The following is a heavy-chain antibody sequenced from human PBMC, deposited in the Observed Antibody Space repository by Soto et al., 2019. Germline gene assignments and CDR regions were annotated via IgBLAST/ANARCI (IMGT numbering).Heavy chain of an antibody. Sequence: PGGSLRLSCAASGFTLGVYWMSWVRQAPGKGLEWLGTIKWDASEKKYVDSVKGRFTISRDNAKNSLYLQMDSLRAEDTAVYYCAREFLGGLDVWGQGTTVTVSS. V-gene: IGHV3-7*01. CDR1: GFTLGVYW. J-gene: IGHJ6*02. CDR3: AREFLGGLDV. CDR2: IKWDASEK. D-gene: IGHD7-27*01.